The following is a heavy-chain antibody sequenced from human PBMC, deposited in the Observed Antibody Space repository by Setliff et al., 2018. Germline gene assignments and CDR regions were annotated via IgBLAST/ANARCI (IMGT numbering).Heavy chain of an antibody. CDR2: IHSSGDT. CDR3: ARATVGLATIIYFDS. J-gene: IGHJ4*02. Sequence: SETLSLTCTVSGASISSGFYYWSWIRQPAGKGLEWIGRIHSSGDTKYNPSLKTRVTIAVDTSKNQFSLKLNSATAADMAVYYCARATVGLATIIYFDSWGPGTLVTVSS. D-gene: IGHD4-4*01. CDR1: GASISSGFYY. V-gene: IGHV4-61*02.